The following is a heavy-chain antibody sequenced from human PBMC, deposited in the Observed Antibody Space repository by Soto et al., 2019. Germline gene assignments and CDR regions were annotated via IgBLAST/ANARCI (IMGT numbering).Heavy chain of an antibody. D-gene: IGHD3-10*01. CDR2: VYFSGST. V-gene: IGHV4-59*08. J-gene: IGHJ5*02. CDR3: ARHSSGSSFDP. Sequence: ASETLSLTCTLSGGSISSYYWSWIRQPPGKGLEWIGYVYFSGSTNYNPSLKSRVTISVDTSKNQFSLNLSSVTAADTAIYYCARHSSGSSFDPWGQGTLVTVSS. CDR1: GGSISSYY.